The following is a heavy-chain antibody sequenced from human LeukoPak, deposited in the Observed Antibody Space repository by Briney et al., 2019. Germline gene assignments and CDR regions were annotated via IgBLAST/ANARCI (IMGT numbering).Heavy chain of an antibody. V-gene: IGHV3-11*04. CDR2: ISGSGDTI. Sequence: GGSLRLSCVASGYMFNTYYMNWIRQAPGEGLEWLSYISGSGDTIYYADSVKGRFTISRDNAKNSLYLQMNNLRAEDTAVYYCVRHLKYSYGMDVWGQGTTVTVSS. CDR3: VRHLKYSYGMDV. J-gene: IGHJ6*02. CDR1: GYMFNTYY. D-gene: IGHD2/OR15-2a*01.